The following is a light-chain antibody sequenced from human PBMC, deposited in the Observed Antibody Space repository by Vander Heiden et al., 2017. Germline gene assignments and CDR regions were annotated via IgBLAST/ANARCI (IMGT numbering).Light chain of an antibody. CDR1: QSLLHSNGYNY. J-gene: IGKJ2*01. V-gene: IGKV2-28*01. Sequence: DIVMTQSPLSLPVTPGEPASISCRSSQSLLHSNGYNYLDWYLQKPGQSPQLLIYLGSNRASGVPDRFSGSGSGTDFTLKISRVEAEDVGVYYCRRALQTPYTFGQGTKLEIK. CDR2: LGS. CDR3: RRALQTPYT.